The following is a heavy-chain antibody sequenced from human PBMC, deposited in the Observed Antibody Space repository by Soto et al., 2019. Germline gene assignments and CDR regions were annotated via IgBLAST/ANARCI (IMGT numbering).Heavy chain of an antibody. V-gene: IGHV4-39*02. CDR3: ARDQYSSSWYQRNYYYYYGMDV. CDR1: GGSISSSSYY. Sequence: SETLSLTCTVSGGSISSSSYYWGWIRQPPGKGLEWIGSIYYSGSTYYNPSLKSRVTISVDTSKNQFSLKLSSVTAADTAVYYCARDQYSSSWYQRNYYYYYGMDVWGQGTTVTVSS. D-gene: IGHD6-13*01. J-gene: IGHJ6*02. CDR2: IYYSGST.